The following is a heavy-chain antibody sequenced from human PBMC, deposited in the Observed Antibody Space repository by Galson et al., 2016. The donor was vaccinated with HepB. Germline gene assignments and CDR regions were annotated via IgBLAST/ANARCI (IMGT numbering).Heavy chain of an antibody. CDR2: IYKDGNT. CDR1: GFSVSDSY. V-gene: IGHV3-53*01. Sequence: SLRLSCAASGFSVSDSYMTWVRQAPGKGLDWVSIIYKDGNTFHAQFVKGRFTISRDDSKNSLDLQMSNVRAEDTAVYYCATVLPAGHYWYPHLWGRGTLVSVSS. J-gene: IGHJ2*01. CDR3: ATVLPAGHYWYPHL.